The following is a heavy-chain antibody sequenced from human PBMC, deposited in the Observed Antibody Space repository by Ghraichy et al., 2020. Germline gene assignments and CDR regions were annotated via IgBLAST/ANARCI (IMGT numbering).Heavy chain of an antibody. V-gene: IGHV4-59*08. CDR2: IYYSGST. D-gene: IGHD6-13*01. J-gene: IGHJ4*02. CDR1: GGSISSYY. Sequence: ESLNISCTVSGGSISSYYWSWIRQPPGKGLEWIGYIYYSGSTNYNPSLKSRVTMSVDTSKNQFSLNLSSVTAADTAVYYCVRHSKRSDPFDNWGQGILVTVSS. CDR3: VRHSKRSDPFDN.